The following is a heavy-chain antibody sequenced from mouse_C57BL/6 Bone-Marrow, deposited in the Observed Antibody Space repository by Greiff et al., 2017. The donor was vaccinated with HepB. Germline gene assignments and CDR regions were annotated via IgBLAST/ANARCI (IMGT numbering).Heavy chain of an antibody. CDR3: ARGPGRFVTTVVGDY. J-gene: IGHJ2*01. Sequence: VQLQQPGAELLRPGSSVKLSSKASGYTFTSYWMHWVKQRPIQGLEWIGNIDPSDSETHYNQKFKDKAKLTVDKSASTAYMQLSSLTSEDSAVYYWARGPGRFVTTVVGDYWGQGTTLTVSS. D-gene: IGHD1-1*01. CDR1: GYTFTSYW. V-gene: IGHV1-52*01. CDR2: IDPSDSET.